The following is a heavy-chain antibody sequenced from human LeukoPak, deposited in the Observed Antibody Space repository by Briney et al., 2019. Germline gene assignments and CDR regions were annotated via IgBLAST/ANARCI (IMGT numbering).Heavy chain of an antibody. V-gene: IGHV3-30*03. J-gene: IGHJ3*02. Sequence: GRSLRLSCAASGFTFSSYGMHWVRQAPGKGLEWVAVISYDGSNKYYADSVKGRFTISRDNSKNTLYLQMNSLSAEDTAVYYCAYGDYGSGAFDIWGQGTMVTVSS. CDR2: ISYDGSNK. CDR1: GFTFSSYG. D-gene: IGHD4-17*01. CDR3: AYGDYGSGAFDI.